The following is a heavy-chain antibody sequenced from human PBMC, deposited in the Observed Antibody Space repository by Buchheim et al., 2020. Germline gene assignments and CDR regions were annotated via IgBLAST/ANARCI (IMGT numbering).Heavy chain of an antibody. CDR2: ISGSGGST. V-gene: IGHV3-23*01. J-gene: IGHJ4*02. CDR3: AKVGYSSSWYYFDY. Sequence: EVQLLESGGGLVQPGGSLRLSCVVSGFTFSSCGMSWVRQAPGKGLEWVSGISGSGGSTYFGDSVKGRFTLSRDNSKNTLYLQMKSLRAEDTAVYYCAKVGYSSSWYYFDYWGQGTL. CDR1: GFTFSSCG. D-gene: IGHD6-13*01.